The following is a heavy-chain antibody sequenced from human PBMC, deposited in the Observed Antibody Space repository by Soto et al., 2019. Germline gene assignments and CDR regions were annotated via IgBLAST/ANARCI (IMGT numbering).Heavy chain of an antibody. D-gene: IGHD6-25*01. CDR3: ARQGAALRDYYYGMDV. V-gene: IGHV1-69*12. J-gene: IGHJ6*02. Sequence: QVQLVQSGAEVKKPGSSVKVSCKASGGTFSSYAISWVRQAPGQGLEWMGGIIPIFGTANYAQKFQGRVTITADESTSTAYTELSCLRSEDTAVYDCARQGAALRDYYYGMDVWGQGTTVTVSS. CDR1: GGTFSSYA. CDR2: IIPIFGTA.